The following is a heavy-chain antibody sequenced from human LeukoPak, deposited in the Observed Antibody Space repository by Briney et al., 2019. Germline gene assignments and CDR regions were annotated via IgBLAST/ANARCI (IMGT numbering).Heavy chain of an antibody. V-gene: IGHV1-18*01. CDR1: GYTFTSYG. CDR2: ISAYNGNT. D-gene: IGHD1-26*01. J-gene: IGHJ6*02. CDR3: ASHGPILRANYYYGMDV. Sequence: ASVKVSCKASGYTFTSYGISWVRQAPGQGLEWMGWISAYNGNTNYAQKLQGRVTMTTDTSTSTAYMELRSLRSDDTAVYYCASHGPILRANYYYGMDVWGQGTTVTVSS.